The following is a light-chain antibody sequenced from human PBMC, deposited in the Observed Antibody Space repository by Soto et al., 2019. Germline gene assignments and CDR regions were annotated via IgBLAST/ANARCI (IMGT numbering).Light chain of an antibody. V-gene: IGLV2-8*01. CDR2: EVS. Sequence: QSAMPQPTSASGSPGQSVTISCTGTSSDVGGYNYVSWYQQHPGKPPKLRIYEVSKRPSGVPDRFSGSKSGNTASLTVSGLQAEDEADYYCSSYAGSNNVVFGGGTKLTVL. CDR3: SSYAGSNNVV. CDR1: SSDVGGYNY. J-gene: IGLJ2*01.